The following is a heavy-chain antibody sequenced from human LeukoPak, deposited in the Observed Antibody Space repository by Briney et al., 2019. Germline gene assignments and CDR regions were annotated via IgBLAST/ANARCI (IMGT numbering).Heavy chain of an antibody. V-gene: IGHV1-2*02. CDR1: GYTFTDNY. J-gene: IGHJ4*02. CDR3: ASLGEYYDSSGYTAFDY. D-gene: IGHD3-22*01. CDR2: INPNSGGT. Sequence: ASVKVSCKASGYTFTDNYMHWVRQAPGQGLEWMGWINPNSGGTNYAQKFQGRVTMTRDTSISTAYMELSRLRSDDTAVYYCASLGEYYDSSGYTAFDYWGQGTLVTVSS.